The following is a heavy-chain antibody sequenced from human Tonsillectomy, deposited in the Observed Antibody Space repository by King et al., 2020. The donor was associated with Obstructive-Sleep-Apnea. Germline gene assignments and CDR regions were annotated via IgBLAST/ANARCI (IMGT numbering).Heavy chain of an antibody. V-gene: IGHV1-18*04. J-gene: IGHJ6*02. CDR2: ISAYNGNT. CDR1: GYTFTSYG. Sequence: QLVQSGAEVKKPGASVKVSCKASGYTFTSYGISWVRQAPGQGLEWMGWISAYNGNTNYAQKLQGRVTMTTDTSTSTAYMELRSLRSDDTAVYYCARAPYSSSSGYYYYYGMDVWXQGTTVTVSS. D-gene: IGHD6-6*01. CDR3: ARAPYSSSSGYYYYYGMDV.